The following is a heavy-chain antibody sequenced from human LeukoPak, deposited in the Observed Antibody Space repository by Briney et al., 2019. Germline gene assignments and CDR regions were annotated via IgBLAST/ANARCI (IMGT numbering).Heavy chain of an antibody. Sequence: ASETLSLTCTVSGGSISSTTYYWGWIRQPPGKGLERIGSIYYSGSTYYNPSLKSRVTISVDTSKNQFSLKLSSVTAADTAVYYCAEAKFSSGWDSWGQGTLVTVSS. J-gene: IGHJ4*02. V-gene: IGHV4-39*01. CDR1: GGSISSTTYY. CDR2: IYYSGST. CDR3: AEAKFSSGWDS. D-gene: IGHD6-19*01.